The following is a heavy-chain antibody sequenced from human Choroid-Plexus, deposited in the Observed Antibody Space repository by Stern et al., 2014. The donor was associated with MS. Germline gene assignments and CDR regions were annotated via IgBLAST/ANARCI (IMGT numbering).Heavy chain of an antibody. CDR1: GFSFSSFG. Sequence: QVQLVQSVGGVVQPGRPLRLSCAASGFSFSSFGMHCVRQAPGKGLEWVALISYDGSKDYADSVKGRFAISRDNSKNTLYLQMNSLRAEDTAVYYCAKDRQYLTFFFDFWGQGSLVTVSS. CDR2: ISYDGSK. V-gene: IGHV3-30*18. J-gene: IGHJ4*02. CDR3: AKDRQYLTFFFDF. D-gene: IGHD2/OR15-2a*01.